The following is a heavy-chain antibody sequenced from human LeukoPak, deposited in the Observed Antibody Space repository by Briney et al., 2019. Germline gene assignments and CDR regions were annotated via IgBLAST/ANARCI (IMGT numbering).Heavy chain of an antibody. D-gene: IGHD4-11*01. CDR3: ARDPVQMTTVTTVSYYYMDV. CDR1: GFTFGSYW. CDR2: IKQDGSEK. J-gene: IGHJ6*03. Sequence: GGSLRLSCAASGFTFGSYWMSWVRQAPGKGLEWVANIKQDGSEKYYVDSVKGRFTISRDNAKNSLYLQMNSLRAEDTAVYYCARDPVQMTTVTTVSYYYMDVWGKGTTVTVSS. V-gene: IGHV3-7*01.